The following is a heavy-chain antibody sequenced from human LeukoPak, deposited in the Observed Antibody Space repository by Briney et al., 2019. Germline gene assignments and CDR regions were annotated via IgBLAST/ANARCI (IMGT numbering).Heavy chain of an antibody. CDR2: ISSSSGAI. D-gene: IGHD6-19*01. J-gene: IGHJ4*02. CDR1: GFTFSRNS. V-gene: IGHV3-48*04. Sequence: PGGSLRLSCTACGFTFSRNSMNWVRQAPGKGLEWLSYISSSSGAIYYADSVKGRVTISRDNAKNSLYLQMNSLRAEDSAVYYCASPGYSSGWYDSPILGYWGQGSLVTVSS. CDR3: ASPGYSSGWYDSPILGY.